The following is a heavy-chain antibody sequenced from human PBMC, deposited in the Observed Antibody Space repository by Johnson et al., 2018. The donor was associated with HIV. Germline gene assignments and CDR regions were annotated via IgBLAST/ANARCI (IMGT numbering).Heavy chain of an antibody. D-gene: IGHD3-16*01. CDR2: INWNGDNT. CDR3: ARDYETI. V-gene: IGHV3-20*04. Sequence: VYLVESGGGLVQPGRSLRLSCAASGFTFDDYAMHWVRQAPGKGLEWVSGINWNGDNTGYGDSVKGRFTIFRDNAKNSLYLQMNRLRAEDTALYYCARDYETIWGQGTMVTVSS. CDR1: GFTFDDYA. J-gene: IGHJ3*02.